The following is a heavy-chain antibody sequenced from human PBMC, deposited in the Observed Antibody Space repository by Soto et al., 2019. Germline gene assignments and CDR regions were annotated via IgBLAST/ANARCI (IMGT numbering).Heavy chain of an antibody. D-gene: IGHD3-22*01. J-gene: IGHJ4*02. CDR2: ISYDGNNE. V-gene: IGHV3-30*18. CDR3: AKDTYYTDSNGYYVIEY. CDR1: GFIFSAYG. Sequence: PGGSLRLSCAASGFIFSAYGIHWVRQAPGKGLEWVAVISYDGNNEHYADSVKGRFTISRDNSKNTLFLQMSSLGAEDTAVYYCAKDTYYTDSNGYYVIEYWGQGTLVTVSS.